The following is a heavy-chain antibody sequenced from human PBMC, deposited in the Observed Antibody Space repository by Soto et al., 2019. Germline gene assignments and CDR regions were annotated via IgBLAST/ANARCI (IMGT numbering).Heavy chain of an antibody. CDR2: INTRGGTT. J-gene: IGHJ4*02. D-gene: IGHD4-17*01. Sequence: QVQLVQSEAEVRKPGASVRLSCKASGYTLTRFYLHWVRQAPGQGLEWMGIINTRGGTTAYAQKFRGRLTVTRDTSTSTVYMALSNLRSEDTAIYYCARGPDDSDVPRWDYWGQGTRVTVSS. V-gene: IGHV1-46*01. CDR1: GYTLTRFY. CDR3: ARGPDDSDVPRWDY.